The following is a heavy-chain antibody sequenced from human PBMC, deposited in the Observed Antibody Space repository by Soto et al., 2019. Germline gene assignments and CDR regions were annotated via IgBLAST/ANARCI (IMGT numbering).Heavy chain of an antibody. CDR3: ARMGFWRGYLKFYYIDV. CDR2: INAYNGNT. Sequence: ASVKVSCKASGYTFTSYGMSWVRQAPGQELEWMGWINAYNGNTNYGQRLQGRVTMTTDTSTSTAYMELRSLRSDDTAVYYCARMGFWRGYLKFYYIDVWGKGTTVTVS. D-gene: IGHD3-3*01. V-gene: IGHV1-18*01. CDR1: GYTFTSYG. J-gene: IGHJ6*03.